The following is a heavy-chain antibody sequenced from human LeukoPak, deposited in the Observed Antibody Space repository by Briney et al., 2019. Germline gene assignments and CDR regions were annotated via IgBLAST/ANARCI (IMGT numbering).Heavy chain of an antibody. CDR2: ISYDGSNK. V-gene: IGHV3-30*03. J-gene: IGHJ4*02. CDR1: GFTFSSYG. Sequence: GGSLRLSCAASGFTFSSYGMHWVRQAPGKGLEWVAVISYDGSNKYYADSVKGRFTISRDNSKNTLYLQMNSLRAEDTAVYYCATEGILQLAGYYFDYWGQGTLVTVSS. CDR3: ATEGILQLAGYYFDY. D-gene: IGHD6-13*01.